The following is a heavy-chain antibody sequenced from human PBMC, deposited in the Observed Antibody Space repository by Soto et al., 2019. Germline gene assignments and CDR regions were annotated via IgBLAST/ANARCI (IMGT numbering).Heavy chain of an antibody. CDR2: IYFTGST. CDR3: TRGPPRVQWFDP. V-gene: IGHV4-61*01. Sequence: SETLSLTCTASGGAVSSGTYYWSWIRQPPGKGLEWIGHIYFTGSTNYNPSLKSRVTMSLDTSRNQFSMKLSSVTAADTAVYYCTRGPPRVQWFDPWGLGTLVTVSS. J-gene: IGHJ5*02. CDR1: GGAVSSGTYY.